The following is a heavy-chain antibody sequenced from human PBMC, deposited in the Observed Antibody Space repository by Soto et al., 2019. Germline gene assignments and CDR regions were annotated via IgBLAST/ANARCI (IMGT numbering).Heavy chain of an antibody. CDR2: IYYSGST. V-gene: IGHV4-30-4*01. CDR3: ARGLTYYDILTGYSLPLDV. J-gene: IGHJ6*02. D-gene: IGHD3-9*01. Sequence: SETLSLTCSVSGGSISSGDYYWSWIRQPPGKGLEWIGYIYYSGSTYYNPSLKSRVTISVDTSKNQFSLKLSSVTAADTAVYYCARGLTYYDILTGYSLPLDVWGQGTTVTVSS. CDR1: GGSISSGDYY.